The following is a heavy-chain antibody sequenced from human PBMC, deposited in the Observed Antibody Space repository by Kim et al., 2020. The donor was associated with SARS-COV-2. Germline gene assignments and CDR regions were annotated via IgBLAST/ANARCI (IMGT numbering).Heavy chain of an antibody. CDR3: SSGGGPACYRVPFTH. V-gene: IGHV3-53*01. CDR2: ISSGGNA. CDR1: GFTVNAYD. J-gene: IGHJ1*01. D-gene: IGHD2-2*01. Sequence: GGSLRLSCAASGFTVNAYDMSWVRQAPGKGLEWVSFISSGGNANYAASAPGRFTIFSDTSKDTLFLQMNRLRGEDTAVTYCSSGGGPACYRVPFTHWCQG.